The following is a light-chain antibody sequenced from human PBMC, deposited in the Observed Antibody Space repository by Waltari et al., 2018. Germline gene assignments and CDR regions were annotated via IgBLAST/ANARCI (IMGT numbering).Light chain of an antibody. CDR3: QQYGSSLWT. J-gene: IGKJ1*01. V-gene: IGKV3-20*01. CDR1: QSVTSPY. Sequence: EIVLTQSPGTLSLSPGERATLSCRASQSVTSPYFSWYQQKPGQAPRLLIYGASNRATGIPDRFSGSGSGTDFTLTISRLEPEDFAVYYCQQYGSSLWTFGQGTKVEIK. CDR2: GAS.